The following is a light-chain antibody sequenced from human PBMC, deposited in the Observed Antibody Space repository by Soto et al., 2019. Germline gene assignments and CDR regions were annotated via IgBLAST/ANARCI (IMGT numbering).Light chain of an antibody. CDR3: QQSGTSRYL. CDR2: GAS. V-gene: IGKV3-20*01. CDR1: QSVSSTY. Sequence: EIVLTQSPGTLSLSPGERATLSCRASQSVSSTYLAWYQQKAGQAPSLLIYGASNRATGTPDRFSGSGSGTYFPLHIRRLEPEALAVYYCQQSGTSRYLFGQGTNLEIK. J-gene: IGKJ2*01.